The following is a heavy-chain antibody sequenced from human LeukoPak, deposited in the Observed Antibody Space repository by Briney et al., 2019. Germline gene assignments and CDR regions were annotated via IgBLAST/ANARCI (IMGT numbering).Heavy chain of an antibody. D-gene: IGHD3-16*01. J-gene: IGHJ4*02. Sequence: GGSLRLSCAASGFTFSSYAMSWVRQAPGKGLEWVSAISGSGGSTYYADSVKGRFTISRDNAKSSLYLQMSILRAEDTAVYYCARYYDGAGQDDCFDYWGQGTLVTVSS. CDR2: ISGSGGST. V-gene: IGHV3-23*01. CDR3: ARYYDGAGQDDCFDY. CDR1: GFTFSSYA.